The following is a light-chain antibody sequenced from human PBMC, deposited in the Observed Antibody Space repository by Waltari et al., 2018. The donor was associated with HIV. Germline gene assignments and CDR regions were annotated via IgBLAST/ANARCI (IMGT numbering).Light chain of an antibody. V-gene: IGLV2-14*01. Sequence: QSALTQPASVSGSPGQSITISCTGTSSDVGGYNYVSWYQQHPGKAPKLMIYEVSKRPSGVSNRFSGSKSGNTASLTISGLQAEDEADYYCSSYTSSSVLFGGGTKVTVL. CDR1: SSDVGGYNY. J-gene: IGLJ2*01. CDR3: SSYTSSSVL. CDR2: EVS.